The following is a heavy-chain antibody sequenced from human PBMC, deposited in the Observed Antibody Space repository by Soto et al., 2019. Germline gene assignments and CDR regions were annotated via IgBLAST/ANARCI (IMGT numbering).Heavy chain of an antibody. CDR1: GGSFSGYY. Sequence: SETLSLTCAVYGGSFSGYYWSWIRQPPGKGLEWIGEINHSGSTNYNPSLKSRVTISVDTSKNQFSLKLSSVTAADTAVYYCARVPDIVVYMDVWGKGTTVTVSS. CDR2: INHSGST. J-gene: IGHJ6*03. D-gene: IGHD2-2*01. V-gene: IGHV4-34*01. CDR3: ARVPDIVVYMDV.